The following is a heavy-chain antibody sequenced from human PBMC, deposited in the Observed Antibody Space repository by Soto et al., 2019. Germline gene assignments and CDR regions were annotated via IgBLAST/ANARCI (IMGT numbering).Heavy chain of an antibody. V-gene: IGHV3-48*02. Sequence: GGSLRLSCAASGFTFSSYSMNWVRQAPGKGLEWVSYISSSSSTIYYADSVKGRFTISRDNAKNSLYLQMNSLRDEDTAVYYCAIDLIYYDSSGYYRWGQGTLVTVSS. J-gene: IGHJ4*02. D-gene: IGHD3-22*01. CDR1: GFTFSSYS. CDR3: AIDLIYYDSSGYYR. CDR2: ISSSSSTI.